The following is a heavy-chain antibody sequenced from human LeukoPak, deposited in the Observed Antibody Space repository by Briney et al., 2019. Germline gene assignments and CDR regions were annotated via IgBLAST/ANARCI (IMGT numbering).Heavy chain of an antibody. J-gene: IGHJ4*02. CDR1: GFTVNSNY. D-gene: IGHD6-19*01. Sequence: QPGGSLRLSCAASGFTVNSNYMSWVRKAPGKGLEWVSVIYSGGSTYYADSVKGRFTISRDNSKNTLYLQMNSLRAEDTAVYYCARHSSQHGVFDYWGQGTLVTVSS. CDR3: ARHSSQHGVFDY. CDR2: IYSGGST. V-gene: IGHV3-53*01.